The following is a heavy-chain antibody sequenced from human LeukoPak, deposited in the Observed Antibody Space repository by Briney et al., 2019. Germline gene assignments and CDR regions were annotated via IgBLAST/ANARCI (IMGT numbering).Heavy chain of an antibody. V-gene: IGHV3-11*01. CDR2: IGISGETS. CDR3: TRYGDSANKVDF. D-gene: IGHD7-27*01. CDR1: GSTFSGHY. Sequence: GGSLRLSCAASGSTFSGHYMSWIRQAPGKGLEWLSHIGISGETSYNADSVKGRFTISRDNGKSTLYLQMNSLRVEDTAVYYCTRYGDSANKVDFWGQGTLVTVSS. J-gene: IGHJ4*02.